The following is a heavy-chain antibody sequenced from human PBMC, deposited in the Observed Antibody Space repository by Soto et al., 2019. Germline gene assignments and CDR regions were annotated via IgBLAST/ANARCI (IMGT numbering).Heavy chain of an antibody. CDR2: IYHSGST. Sequence: SETLSLTCAVSGGSISSGGYSWSWIRQPPGKGLEWIGYIYHSGSTYYNPSLKSRVTISVDRSKNQFSLKLSSVTAADTAVYYCARVGYCSSTSCLGGWFDPWGQGTLVTV. V-gene: IGHV4-30-2*01. D-gene: IGHD2-2*03. CDR3: ARVGYCSSTSCLGGWFDP. J-gene: IGHJ5*02. CDR1: GGSISSGGYS.